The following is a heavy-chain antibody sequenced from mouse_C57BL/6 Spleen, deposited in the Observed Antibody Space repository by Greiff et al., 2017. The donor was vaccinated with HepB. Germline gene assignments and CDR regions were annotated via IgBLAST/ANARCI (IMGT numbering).Heavy chain of an antibody. J-gene: IGHJ4*01. CDR2: INPGSGGT. CDR1: GYAFTNYL. Sequence: QVQLQQSGAELVRPGTSVKVSCKASGYAFTNYLIEWVKQRPGQGLEWIGVINPGSGGTNYNEKFKGKATLTADKSSNTAYMQLSSLTSEDSAGYFCARGAAYYSNYGAMDYWGQGTSVTGSS. V-gene: IGHV1-54*01. D-gene: IGHD2-5*01. CDR3: ARGAAYYSNYGAMDY.